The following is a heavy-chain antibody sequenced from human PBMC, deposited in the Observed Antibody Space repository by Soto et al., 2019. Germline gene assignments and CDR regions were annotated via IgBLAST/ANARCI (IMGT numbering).Heavy chain of an antibody. V-gene: IGHV1-69*13. D-gene: IGHD3-10*01. CDR2: IIPIFGTA. J-gene: IGHJ6*02. CDR1: GGTFSSYA. CDR3: AREPRLNYYGSGSYFPARLYYYHYYGMDV. Sequence: VASVKVSCKASGGTFSSYAISWVRQAPGQGLEWMGGIIPIFGTANYAQKFQGRVTITADESTSTAYMELSSLRSEDTAVYYCAREPRLNYYGSGSYFPARLYYYHYYGMDVWGQGTTVTVSS.